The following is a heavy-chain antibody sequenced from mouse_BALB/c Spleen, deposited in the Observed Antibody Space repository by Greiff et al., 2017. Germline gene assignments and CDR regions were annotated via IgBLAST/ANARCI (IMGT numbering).Heavy chain of an antibody. Sequence: EVHLVESGGGLVQPGGSRKLSCAASGFTFSSFGMHWVRQAPEKGLEWVAYISSGSSTIYYADTVKGRFTISRDNPKNTLFLQMTSLRSEDTAMYYCARRVHGNFDYWGQGTTLTVSS. J-gene: IGHJ2*01. CDR1: GFTFSSFG. D-gene: IGHD2-1*01. V-gene: IGHV5-17*02. CDR2: ISSGSSTI. CDR3: ARRVHGNFDY.